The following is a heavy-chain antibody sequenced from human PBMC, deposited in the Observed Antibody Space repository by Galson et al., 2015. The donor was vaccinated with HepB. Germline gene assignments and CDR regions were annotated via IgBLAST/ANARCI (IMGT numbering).Heavy chain of an antibody. CDR1: GFTFSSYG. CDR2: ISYDGSNK. V-gene: IGHV3-30*03. CDR3: ARVVLSKKYISSSYYIDL. J-gene: IGHJ6*03. Sequence: SLRLSCAASGFTFSSYGMHWVRQAPGMGLEWVAVISYDGSNKYYADSVKGRFTISRDNSKNTLYLQMDSLRAEDTAVYYCARVVLSKKYISSSYYIDLWGKGTTVTVSS. D-gene: IGHD6-6*01.